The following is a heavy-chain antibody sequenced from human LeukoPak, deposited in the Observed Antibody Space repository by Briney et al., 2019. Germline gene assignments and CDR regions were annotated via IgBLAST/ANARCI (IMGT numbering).Heavy chain of an antibody. J-gene: IGHJ6*03. CDR1: GGSISSGSYY. CDR3: ARVGRLWCSSTSCPLYYYMDV. V-gene: IGHV4-61*02. D-gene: IGHD2-2*01. CDR2: IYTSGST. Sequence: PSETLSLTCTVSGGSISSGSYYWSWIRQPAGKGLEWIGRIYTSGSTNYNPSLKSRVTISVDTSKNQFSLKLSSVTAADTAVYYCARVGRLWCSSTSCPLYYYMDVWGKGTTVTVSS.